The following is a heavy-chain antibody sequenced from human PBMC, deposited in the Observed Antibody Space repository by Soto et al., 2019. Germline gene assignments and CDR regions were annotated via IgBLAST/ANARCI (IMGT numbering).Heavy chain of an antibody. V-gene: IGHV3-23*01. CDR3: ARGRIFYARYYDYGMDV. D-gene: IGHD2-15*01. CDR2: ISGSGGST. Sequence: GGSLRLSCAASGFTFSSYAMSWVRQAPGKGLEWVSAISGSGGSTYYADSVKGRFTISRDNSKNTLYLQMNSLRAEDTAVYSSARGRIFYARYYDYGMDVWGQGTTVIVS. CDR1: GFTFSSYA. J-gene: IGHJ6*02.